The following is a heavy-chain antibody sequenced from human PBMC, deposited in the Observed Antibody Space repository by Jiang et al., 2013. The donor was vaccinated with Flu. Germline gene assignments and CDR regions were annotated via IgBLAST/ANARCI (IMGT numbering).Heavy chain of an antibody. CDR1: GGSMSSYY. CDR2: IYYSGST. V-gene: IGHV4-59*12. J-gene: IGHJ4*02. D-gene: IGHD3-22*01. CDR3: ARGGWSKDY. Sequence: IVSGGSMSSYYWSWIRQPPGEGLEEIGYIYYSGSTSXNPSLESRVTISIDTSKNQFSLKLNSATATDTAIYYCARGGWSKDYWGQGILVTVSS.